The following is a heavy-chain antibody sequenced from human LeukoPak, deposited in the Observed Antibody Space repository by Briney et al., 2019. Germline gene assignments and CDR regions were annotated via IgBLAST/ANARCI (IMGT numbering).Heavy chain of an antibody. CDR1: GYTFTGYY. V-gene: IGHV1-2*04. CDR2: INPNSGGT. Sequence: ASVKVSCKASGYTFTGYYMHWVRQAPGQGLEWMGWINPNSGGTNYAQKFQGWVTMTRDTSISTAYMELSRLRSDDTAVYYCAREWQQWLTSSMEAFDIWGQGTMVTVSS. J-gene: IGHJ3*02. D-gene: IGHD6-19*01. CDR3: AREWQQWLTSSMEAFDI.